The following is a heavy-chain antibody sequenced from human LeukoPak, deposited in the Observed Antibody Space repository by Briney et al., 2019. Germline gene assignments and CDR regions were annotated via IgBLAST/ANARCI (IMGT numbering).Heavy chain of an antibody. Sequence: ASVKVSCKASGYTFTSYGINWVRQATGQGLEWMGWMNPNSGNTGYAQKFQGRVTMTRNTSISTAYMELSSLRSEDTAVYYCARGSYRYYYYYYMDVWGKGTTVTISS. V-gene: IGHV1-8*01. CDR3: ARGSYRYYYYYYMDV. J-gene: IGHJ6*03. D-gene: IGHD2-2*01. CDR2: MNPNSGNT. CDR1: GYTFTSYG.